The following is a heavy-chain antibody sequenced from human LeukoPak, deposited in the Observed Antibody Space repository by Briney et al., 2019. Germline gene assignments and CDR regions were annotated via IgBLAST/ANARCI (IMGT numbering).Heavy chain of an antibody. CDR1: GFTFSSYS. CDR3: AREWFGEFPETYFDY. Sequence: PGGSLRLSCAASGFTFSSYSMNWVRQAPGKGLEWVSSICSSSSYIYYADSVKGRFTISRDNAKNSLYLQMNSLRAEDTAVYYCAREWFGEFPETYFDYWGQGTLVTVSS. CDR2: ICSSSSYI. D-gene: IGHD3-10*01. V-gene: IGHV3-21*01. J-gene: IGHJ4*02.